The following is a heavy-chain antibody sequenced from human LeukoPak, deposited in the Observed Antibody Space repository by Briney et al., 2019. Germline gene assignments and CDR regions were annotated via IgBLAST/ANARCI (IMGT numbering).Heavy chain of an antibody. Sequence: PGGCLRLSCAASGFTVSGNYMSWVRQAPGKGLEWVSVIYTAGSTSYADSVKGRITTSRDNSKNTLYLQMNSLRAEDTAVYYCATGYSSGYDYWGQGTLVTVSS. CDR2: IYTAGST. CDR1: GFTVSGNY. J-gene: IGHJ4*02. D-gene: IGHD6-19*01. V-gene: IGHV3-53*01. CDR3: ATGYSSGYDY.